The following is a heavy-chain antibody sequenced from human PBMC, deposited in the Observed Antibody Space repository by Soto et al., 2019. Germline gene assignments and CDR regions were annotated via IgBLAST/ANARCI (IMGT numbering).Heavy chain of an antibody. J-gene: IGHJ4*02. CDR2: VSYDGSNK. V-gene: IGHV3-30*18. Sequence: QVQLVESGGGVVQPGRSLRLSCAASGFTFSSYGMHWVRQAPGKGLEWVAIVSYDGSNKYYADSVKGRITISRDNSKNTLYLQRDSLRAEDTAVYYCAKAVGRDGYTPVGYWGQGTLVTVSS. CDR1: GFTFSSYG. CDR3: AKAVGRDGYTPVGY. D-gene: IGHD1-1*01.